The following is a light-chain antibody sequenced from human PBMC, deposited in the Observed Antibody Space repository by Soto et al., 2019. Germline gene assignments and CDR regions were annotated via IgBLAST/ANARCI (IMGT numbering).Light chain of an antibody. CDR1: QSVGSSY. CDR2: GAS. J-gene: IGKJ1*01. Sequence: ENVLTQSPGTLSLSPGERATLSCRASQSVGSSYLAWYQQKPGQAPRLLIYGASSRATGIPDRFSGSGSGTDFTLTISRLEPEDFALYYCQHYGSSRWTFGQGTKVEIK. CDR3: QHYGSSRWT. V-gene: IGKV3-20*01.